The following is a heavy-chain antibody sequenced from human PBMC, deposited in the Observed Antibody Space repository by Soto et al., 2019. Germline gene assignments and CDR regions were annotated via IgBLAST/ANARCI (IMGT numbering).Heavy chain of an antibody. CDR3: ARSIAAAVDCDS. D-gene: IGHD6-13*01. V-gene: IGHV1-18*01. J-gene: IGHJ4*02. CDR2: IRAYNGNT. CDR1: GYTFTSYG. Sequence: QVQLVQSGAEVKKPGASVKVSCKASGYTFTSYGISWVRQAPGQGLEWMGWIRAYNGNTKYARKLEAXVXXXQXXSRSTAYMELRSRRSDDTAVYYCARSIAAAVDCDSWGQGTLVTVSS.